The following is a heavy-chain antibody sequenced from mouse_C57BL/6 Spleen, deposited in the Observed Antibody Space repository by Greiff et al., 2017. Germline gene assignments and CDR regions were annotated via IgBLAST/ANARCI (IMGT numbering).Heavy chain of an antibody. V-gene: IGHV5-4*01. Sequence: EVQGVESGGGLVKPGGSLKLSCAASGFTFSSYAMSWVRQTPEKRLEWVATISDGGSYTYYPDNVKGRFTISRDNAKNNLYLQMSHLKSEDTAMYYCARGYSHFDYWGQGTTLTVSS. D-gene: IGHD2-12*01. CDR2: ISDGGSYT. J-gene: IGHJ2*01. CDR1: GFTFSSYA. CDR3: ARGYSHFDY.